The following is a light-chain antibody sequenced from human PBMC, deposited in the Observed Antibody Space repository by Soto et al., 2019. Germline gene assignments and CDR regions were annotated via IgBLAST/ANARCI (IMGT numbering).Light chain of an antibody. CDR1: QNIRSR. J-gene: IGKJ5*01. CDR3: QQSYSSSPIT. V-gene: IGKV1-5*01. Sequence: DFQMTQSPSTLSASVGDRVTITCRASQNIRSRLAWFQQKPGKAPKLLIYDASSLESGVPSRFSGSGSGTDFTLTINSLRPEDFASYYCQQSYSSSPITFGPGTRLEI. CDR2: DAS.